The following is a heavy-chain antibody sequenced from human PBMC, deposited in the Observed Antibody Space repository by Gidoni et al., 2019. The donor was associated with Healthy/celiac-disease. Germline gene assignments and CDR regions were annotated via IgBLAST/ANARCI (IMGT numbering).Heavy chain of an antibody. Sequence: QVQLQESGPGLVKPSQTLSLTCTVSGGSISSGSYYCSWIRQPAGKGLEWIGRIYTSGSTNYNPSLKSRVTISVDTSKNQFSLKLSSVTAADTAVYYCARGGGVDTAMAQYYYYGMDVWGQGTTVTVSS. J-gene: IGHJ6*02. CDR2: IYTSGST. D-gene: IGHD5-18*01. V-gene: IGHV4-61*02. CDR3: ARGGGVDTAMAQYYYYGMDV. CDR1: GGSISSGSYY.